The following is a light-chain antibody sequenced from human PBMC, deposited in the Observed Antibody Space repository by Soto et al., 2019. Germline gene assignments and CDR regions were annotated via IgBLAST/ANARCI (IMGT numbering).Light chain of an antibody. Sequence: QSVLTQPPSAYGYPGQSVTISCTGTSSDVVDNYVSWYQQNLGKAPKLLIYEVSQRPSWVPDRFSGSKSGNTASLTVSGLQTEDEADDYCSAHAGSNNFVFGSGTKVTVL. V-gene: IGLV2-8*01. CDR1: SSDVVDNY. CDR3: SAHAGSNNFV. CDR2: EVS. J-gene: IGLJ1*01.